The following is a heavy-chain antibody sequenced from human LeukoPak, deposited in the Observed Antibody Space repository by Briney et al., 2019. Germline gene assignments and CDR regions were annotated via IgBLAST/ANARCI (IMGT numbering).Heavy chain of an antibody. V-gene: IGHV3-23*01. CDR2: ISGSGGNT. D-gene: IGHD3-3*01. CDR3: AKDPHSTIFGVAPADY. J-gene: IGHJ4*02. CDR1: GFTFSSYA. Sequence: GGSLRLSCAASGFTFSSYAMSWVRQAPGKGLEWVSAISGSGGNTYYAESVKGRFTISRDNSKNTLYPQMNSLRAEDTAVYYCAKDPHSTIFGVAPADYWGQGTLVTVSS.